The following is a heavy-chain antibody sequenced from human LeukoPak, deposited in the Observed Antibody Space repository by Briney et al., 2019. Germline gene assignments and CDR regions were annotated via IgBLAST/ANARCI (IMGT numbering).Heavy chain of an antibody. D-gene: IGHD3-22*01. CDR3: ARCREHYDSSGRIYYFDY. CDR1: GGSISSSSYY. V-gene: IGHV4-39*07. Sequence: SETLSLTCTVSGGSISSSSYYWGWIRQPPGKGLEWIGSIYYSGSTYYNPSLKSRVTISVDTSKNQFSLKLSSVTAADTAVYYCARCREHYDSSGRIYYFDYWGQGTLVTVSS. J-gene: IGHJ4*02. CDR2: IYYSGST.